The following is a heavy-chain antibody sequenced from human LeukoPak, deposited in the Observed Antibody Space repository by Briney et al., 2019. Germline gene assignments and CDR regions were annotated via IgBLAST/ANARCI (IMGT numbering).Heavy chain of an antibody. J-gene: IGHJ4*02. CDR3: AKESPYSSPRNYYFDY. CDR2: LNNDAAAT. D-gene: IGHD2-15*01. V-gene: IGHV3-23*01. Sequence: GGSLRLSCTPSGFTFNNFAMSWVRQAPGKGPEWVSALNNDAAATYYADSVKGRFTISRDNFKNTLYLQMNSLRADDTAIYYCAKESPYSSPRNYYFDYWGQGALVTVSS. CDR1: GFTFNNFA.